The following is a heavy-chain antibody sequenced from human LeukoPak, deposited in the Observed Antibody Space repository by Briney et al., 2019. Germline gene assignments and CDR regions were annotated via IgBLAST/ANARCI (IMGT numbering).Heavy chain of an antibody. J-gene: IGHJ6*02. V-gene: IGHV3-30*03. CDR2: ITHDGSNK. CDR1: GFTFSSYG. CDR3: ARDRFYGDYIDYYFYGMDV. Sequence: GGSLRLSCAASGFTFSSYGMHWVRQAPGKGLEGVAIITHDGSNKYNPDSVKGRFTISRDNSKNTLHLQMNSLRAEDTAVYYCARDRFYGDYIDYYFYGMDVWGQGTTVTVSS. D-gene: IGHD4-17*01.